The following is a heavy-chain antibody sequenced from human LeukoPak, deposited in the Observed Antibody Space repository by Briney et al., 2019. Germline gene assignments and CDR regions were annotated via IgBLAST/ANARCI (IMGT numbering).Heavy chain of an antibody. D-gene: IGHD6-13*01. CDR1: GGSISSSNW. V-gene: IGHV4-4*02. CDR2: IYHSGST. Sequence: SETLSLTCAVSGGSISSSNWWSWVRQPPGKGLEWIGEIYHSGSTNYNPSLKSRVTISADTSKNQFSLKLSSVTAADTAVYYCAREILGYSSSWYNWFDPWGQGTLVTVSS. CDR3: AREILGYSSSWYNWFDP. J-gene: IGHJ5*02.